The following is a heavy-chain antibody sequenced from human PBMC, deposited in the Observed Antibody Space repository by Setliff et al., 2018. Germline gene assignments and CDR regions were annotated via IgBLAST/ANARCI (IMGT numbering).Heavy chain of an antibody. V-gene: IGHV4-61*09. CDR1: GDSISSRRNY. J-gene: IGHJ2*01. D-gene: IGHD6-6*01. Sequence: SETLSLTCTVSGDSISSRRNYWGWFRQPAGKELEWIGQIYTSWSTNYNPSLKSRVTISIDTSKDQFSLKLISMTAADTALYYCARNPDYLQYSFDLWGRGTLVTSPQ. CDR2: IYTSWST. CDR3: ARNPDYLQYSFDL.